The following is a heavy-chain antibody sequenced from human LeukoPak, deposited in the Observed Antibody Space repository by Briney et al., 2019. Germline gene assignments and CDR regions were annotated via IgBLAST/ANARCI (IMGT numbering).Heavy chain of an antibody. J-gene: IGHJ4*02. CDR3: ARADIVVVPAAIASFDY. D-gene: IGHD2-2*01. V-gene: IGHV7-4-1*02. CDR2: INTNTGNP. CDR1: GYTFTSYA. Sequence: ASVKVSCKASGYTFTSYAMNWVRQAPGQGLEWMGWINTNTGNPTYAQGFTGRFVFSLDTSVSTAYLQISSLKAEDTAVYYCARADIVVVPAAIASFDYWGQGTLVTVSS.